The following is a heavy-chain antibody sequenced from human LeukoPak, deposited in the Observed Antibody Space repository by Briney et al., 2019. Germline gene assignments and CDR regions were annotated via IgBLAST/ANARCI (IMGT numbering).Heavy chain of an antibody. V-gene: IGHV3-30*02. D-gene: IGHD6-13*01. J-gene: IGHJ4*02. CDR3: ASSHSSSWYAGY. CDR2: MQYDGSDK. Sequence: GGSLRLSCAASGFSFNNYGIHWVRQAPGKGLEWVTFMQYDGSDKFYADSAKGRFTISRDNSKNTVYQQMNSLRAEDTAVYYCASSHSSSWYAGYWGQGTLVTVSS. CDR1: GFSFNNYG.